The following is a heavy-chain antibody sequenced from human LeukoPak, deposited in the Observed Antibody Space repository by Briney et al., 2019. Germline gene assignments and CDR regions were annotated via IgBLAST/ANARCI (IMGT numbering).Heavy chain of an antibody. CDR3: ARSHGSGSYYNLNDY. Sequence: GSLRLSCAASGFIFSSYWMSWVRQTPGKGLEWIGYIYYSGSTNYNPSLRSRVTISVDTSKNQSSLKLSSVTAADTAVYYCARSHGSGSYYNLNDYWGQGALVTVSS. CDR2: IYYSGST. J-gene: IGHJ4*02. V-gene: IGHV4-59*01. CDR1: GFIFSSYW. D-gene: IGHD3-10*01.